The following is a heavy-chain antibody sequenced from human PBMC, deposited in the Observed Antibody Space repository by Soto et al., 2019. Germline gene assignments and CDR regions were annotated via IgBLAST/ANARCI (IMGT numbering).Heavy chain of an antibody. J-gene: IGHJ4*02. Sequence: EVQLLESGGGLVQPGGSLRLSCAASGFTFSSYAMSWVRQAPGKGLEWVSAISGSGGSTYYADSVKGRFTISRDNSKNPLYLQMNSLRAEDTAVYYCAKDPTDFWSGYYPLFDYWGQGTLVTVSS. CDR3: AKDPTDFWSGYYPLFDY. D-gene: IGHD3-3*01. CDR2: ISGSGGST. CDR1: GFTFSSYA. V-gene: IGHV3-23*01.